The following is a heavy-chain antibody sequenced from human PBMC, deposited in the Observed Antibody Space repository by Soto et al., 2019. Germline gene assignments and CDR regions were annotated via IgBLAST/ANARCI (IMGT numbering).Heavy chain of an antibody. D-gene: IGHD5-18*01. CDR1: GFTFSSYA. CDR3: ARGYSVGYGFDF. CDR2: ISTTSTT. J-gene: IGHJ4*02. Sequence: GGSLRLSCAASGFTFSSYAMTWVRQAPGKGLEWVSFISTTSTTYYADSVKGRFTFSRDNAKNSLFLQMNSLRAEDTAVYYCARGYSVGYGFDFWGQGTPVTVSS. V-gene: IGHV3-48*04.